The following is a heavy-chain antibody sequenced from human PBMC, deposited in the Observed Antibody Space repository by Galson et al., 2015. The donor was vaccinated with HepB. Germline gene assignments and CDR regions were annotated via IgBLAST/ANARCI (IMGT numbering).Heavy chain of an antibody. Sequence: PALVKPTQTLTLTCTFSGFSLSTSGVGVGWIRQPPGKALEWLALIYWDDDKRYSPSLKSRLTITKDTSKNQVVPTMTNMDPVDTATYYCAHSVPKPKVGATVFDYWGQGTLVTVSS. V-gene: IGHV2-5*02. CDR3: AHSVPKPKVGATVFDY. D-gene: IGHD1-26*01. CDR2: IYWDDDK. J-gene: IGHJ4*02. CDR1: GFSLSTSGVG.